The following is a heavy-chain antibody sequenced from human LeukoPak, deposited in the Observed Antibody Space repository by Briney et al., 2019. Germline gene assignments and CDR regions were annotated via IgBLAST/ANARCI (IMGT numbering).Heavy chain of an antibody. CDR3: AISLSKFGELLSHDAFDI. Sequence: ASVKVSCKASGYTFTGYYMHWVRQAHGQGLEWMGWINPNSGGTNYAQKFQGRVTMTRDTSISTAYMELSRLRSDDTAVYYCAISLSKFGELLSHDAFDIWGQGTMVTVSS. CDR1: GYTFTGYY. V-gene: IGHV1-2*02. CDR2: INPNSGGT. J-gene: IGHJ3*02. D-gene: IGHD3-10*02.